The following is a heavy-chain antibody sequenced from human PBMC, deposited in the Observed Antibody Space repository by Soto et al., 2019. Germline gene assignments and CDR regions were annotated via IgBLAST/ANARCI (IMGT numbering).Heavy chain of an antibody. V-gene: IGHV1-3*01. CDR2: INVGNGNT. J-gene: IGHJ4*02. D-gene: IGHD1-1*01. Sequence: ASVKVYCKASGYTYTDYAIHWVRQAPGQGLEWMGWINVGNGNTGYSRKFQGRVTNARDMSASTAHIEVTSLKTEDTAVYYCTKNDDHGPDWGQGTLVTVSS. CDR3: TKNDDHGPD. CDR1: GYTYTDYA.